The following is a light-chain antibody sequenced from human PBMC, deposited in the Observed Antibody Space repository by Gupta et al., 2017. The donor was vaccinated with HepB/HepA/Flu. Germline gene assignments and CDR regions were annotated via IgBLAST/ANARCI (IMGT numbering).Light chain of an antibody. V-gene: IGLV7-46*01. CDR2: NTN. Sequence: QALVTLEPSLTVSPRWPVTRACGSNTGAVTNGHYPYWFQQKPGQVPRILIYNTNNKHSWTPGRFSGSLLGDKAALTLTGAQPEDEADYYCLLDYSAARVFGGGTKLTVL. J-gene: IGLJ2*01. CDR1: TGAVTNGHY. CDR3: LLDYSAARV.